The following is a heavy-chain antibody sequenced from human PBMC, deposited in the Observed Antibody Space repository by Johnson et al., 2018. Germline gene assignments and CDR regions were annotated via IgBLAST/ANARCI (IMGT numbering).Heavy chain of an antibody. V-gene: IGHV3-30*18. J-gene: IGHJ5*02. CDR2: ISYDGSNK. CDR3: AKELGP. CDR1: GFSFSSYG. Sequence: QVQLVQAGGGVVQPGRSLRLSCAASGFSFSSYGMHWVRQAPGKGLEWVAVISYDGSNKYYADSVTGRFTNSRDNSKNTRYLQMNSLRAEDTAVYYCAKELGPWGQGTLVTVSS.